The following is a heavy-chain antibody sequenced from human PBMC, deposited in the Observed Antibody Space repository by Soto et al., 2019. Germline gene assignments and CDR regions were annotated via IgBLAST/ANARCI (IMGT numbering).Heavy chain of an antibody. V-gene: IGHV1-69*02. J-gene: IGHJ4*02. CDR1: GGTFSSYT. CDR2: IIPILGIA. D-gene: IGHD4-17*01. Sequence: QVQLVQSGAEVKKPGSSVKVSCKASGGTFSSYTISWVRQAPGQGLEWMGRIIPILGIANYAQKFQGRVTITADKSTNTAYMELSSLRSEDTAVYYCARHDYGDYELDYWGQGTLVTVSS. CDR3: ARHDYGDYELDY.